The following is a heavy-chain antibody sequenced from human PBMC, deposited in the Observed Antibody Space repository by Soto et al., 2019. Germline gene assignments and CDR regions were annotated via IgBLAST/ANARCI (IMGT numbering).Heavy chain of an antibody. CDR1: GGSISSGDYY. CDR3: AREDCRSTSCSYSTGSYYFDY. CDR2: IYYSGNT. J-gene: IGHJ4*02. D-gene: IGHD2-2*01. V-gene: IGHV4-30-4*01. Sequence: PSETLSLTCTVSGGSISSGDYYWSWIRQPPGKGLEWIGYIYYSGNTYYNPSLKSRITMSVDTSKNQFSLTLSSVTAAGTAVYYCAREDCRSTSCSYSTGSYYFDYWGQGTLVTVSS.